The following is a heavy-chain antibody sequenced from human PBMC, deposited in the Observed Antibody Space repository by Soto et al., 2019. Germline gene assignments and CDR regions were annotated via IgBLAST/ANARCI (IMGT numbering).Heavy chain of an antibody. CDR2: IIPIFGTA. CDR3: ARGSLPSMDYYYYYGMDV. J-gene: IGHJ6*02. V-gene: IGHV1-69*13. Sequence: SVKVSCKASGDTFSSYAISWVRQAPGQGLEWMGGIIPIFGTANYAQKFQGRVTITADESTGTAYMELSSLRSEDTAVYYCARGSLPSMDYYYYYGMDVWGQGTTVTVSS. CDR1: GDTFSSYA.